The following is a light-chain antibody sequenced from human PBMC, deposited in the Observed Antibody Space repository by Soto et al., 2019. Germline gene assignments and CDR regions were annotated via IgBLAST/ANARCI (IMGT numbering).Light chain of an antibody. Sequence: IVLTQSPGTLSLSPGERATLSCRASQSVPKNYLAWYQQKPGQAPRLLIHDASSRATGIPDRFSGSGSGTDFTLTINTLEPEDFAVYYCQQCSTSPLTFGGGTKVDIK. CDR2: DAS. V-gene: IGKV3-20*01. J-gene: IGKJ4*01. CDR3: QQCSTSPLT. CDR1: QSVPKNY.